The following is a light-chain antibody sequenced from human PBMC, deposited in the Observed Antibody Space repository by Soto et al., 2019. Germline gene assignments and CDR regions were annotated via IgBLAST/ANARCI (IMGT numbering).Light chain of an antibody. J-gene: IGLJ1*01. V-gene: IGLV1-44*01. CDR1: SSNLGDNT. CDR3: AAWDATLDGYV. Sequence: QSVLTQPPSASGTPGQRVTIFCSTSSSNLGDNTVNWYQHVPGTAPKLLIYSYDQRPSGVPDRFSGSRSGTSASLAISGLQSEDEAAYYCAAWDATLDGYVFGTGTKLTVL. CDR2: SYD.